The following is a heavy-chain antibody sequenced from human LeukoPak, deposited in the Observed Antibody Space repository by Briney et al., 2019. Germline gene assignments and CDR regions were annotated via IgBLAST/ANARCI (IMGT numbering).Heavy chain of an antibody. Sequence: SETLSLTCTVSGGSISSGGYYWSWIRQHPGKGLEWIGYIYYSGSTYYNPSLKSRVTISVDTSKNQFSLKLSSVTAADTAVYYCARLFGSSFKLDYWGQGTLVTVSS. D-gene: IGHD6-13*01. CDR3: ARLFGSSFKLDY. V-gene: IGHV4-31*03. CDR2: IYYSGST. J-gene: IGHJ4*02. CDR1: GGSISSGGYY.